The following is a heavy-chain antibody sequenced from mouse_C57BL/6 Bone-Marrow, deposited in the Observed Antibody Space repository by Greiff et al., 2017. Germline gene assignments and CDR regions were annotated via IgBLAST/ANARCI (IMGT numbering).Heavy chain of an antibody. CDR3: TGGTAQARFAY. Sequence: EVMLVESGGGLVQPGGSMKLSCVASGFTFSNYWMNWVRQSPEKGLEWVAQIRLKSDNYATHYAESVKGRFTISRDDSKSSVYLQMNNLRAEDTGIYYCTGGTAQARFAYWGQGTLVTVSA. CDR2: IRLKSDNYAT. D-gene: IGHD3-2*02. CDR1: GFTFSNYW. J-gene: IGHJ3*01. V-gene: IGHV6-3*01.